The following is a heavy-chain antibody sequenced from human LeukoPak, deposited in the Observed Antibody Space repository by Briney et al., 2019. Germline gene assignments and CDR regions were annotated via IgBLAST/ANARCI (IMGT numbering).Heavy chain of an antibody. D-gene: IGHD3-10*01. V-gene: IGHV4-34*01. Sequence: PGGSLRLSCAASGFTFSSYAMSWVRQPPGKGLEWIGEINHSGSTNYNPSLKSRVTISVDTSKNQFSLKLSSVTAADTAVYYCARGPQYYYGSGSYYFWGQGTLVTVSS. J-gene: IGHJ4*02. CDR1: GFTFSSYA. CDR2: INHSGST. CDR3: ARGPQYYYGSGSYYF.